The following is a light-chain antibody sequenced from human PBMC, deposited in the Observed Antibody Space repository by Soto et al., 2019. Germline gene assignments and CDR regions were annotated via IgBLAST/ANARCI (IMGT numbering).Light chain of an antibody. V-gene: IGKV3-20*01. CDR3: QQYGSSLT. CDR2: GAS. Sequence: IMVTQSRGTLSVNQGERATLSCRASQSVSSNLAWYQQKPCQAPRLLIYGASTRATGIPDRFSGSGSGTDFTLTISRLEPEDFAVYYCQQYGSSLTFGGGTKVDI. CDR1: QSVSSN. J-gene: IGKJ4*01.